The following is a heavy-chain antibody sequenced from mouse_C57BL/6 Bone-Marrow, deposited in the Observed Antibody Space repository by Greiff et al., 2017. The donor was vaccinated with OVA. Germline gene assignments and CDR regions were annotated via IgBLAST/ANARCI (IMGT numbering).Heavy chain of an antibody. CDR1: GFTFSSYT. V-gene: IGHV5-9*01. D-gene: IGHD2-3*01. J-gene: IGHJ3*01. Sequence: DVQLVESGGGLVKPGGSLKLSCAASGFTFSSYTMSWVRQTPEKRLEWVATISGGGGNTYYPDSVKGRFTISRDNAKNTLYLQMSSLRSEDTALYYCARRDGSSWFAYWGQGTLVTVSA. CDR2: ISGGGGNT. CDR3: ARRDGSSWFAY.